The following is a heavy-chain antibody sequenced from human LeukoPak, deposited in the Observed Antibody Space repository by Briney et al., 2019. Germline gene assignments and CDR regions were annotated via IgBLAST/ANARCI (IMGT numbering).Heavy chain of an antibody. CDR3: ATKAGDYQERVSLDY. J-gene: IGHJ4*02. V-gene: IGHV3-74*01. CDR1: GLSFRNHW. D-gene: IGHD1-1*01. Sequence: PGGSLRLSCVVSGLSFRNHWMHWVRQAPGKGLMWVSHITNEGSDTSYADSVKGRFTISRDNAKNTVYLQMNSLRADDTALYYCATKAGDYQERVSLDYWGQGILVTVSS. CDR2: ITNEGSDT.